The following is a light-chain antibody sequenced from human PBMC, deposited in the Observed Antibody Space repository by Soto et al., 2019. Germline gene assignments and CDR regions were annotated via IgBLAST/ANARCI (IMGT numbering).Light chain of an antibody. Sequence: QSVLTQPASVSGSLGQSITISCSGTTFDVGGYNYVSWFQQYPGKAPKLLIYEVYNRPSGIPHRFSGSKSGSTASLTISGLQPEDEADYYCSSYTTSSLYVFGTGTKVTVL. CDR3: SSYTTSSLYV. CDR2: EVY. J-gene: IGLJ1*01. V-gene: IGLV2-14*01. CDR1: TFDVGGYNY.